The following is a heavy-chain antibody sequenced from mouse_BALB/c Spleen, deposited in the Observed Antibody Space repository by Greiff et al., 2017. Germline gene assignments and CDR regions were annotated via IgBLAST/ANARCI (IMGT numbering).Heavy chain of an antibody. Sequence: QVQLKQSGAELAKPGASVKMSCKASGYTFTSYWMHWVKQRPGQGLEWIGYINPSTGYTEYNQKFKDKATLTADKSSSTAYMQLSSLTSEDSAVYYCAMIYYGNYYAMDYWGQGTSVTVSS. V-gene: IGHV1-7*01. CDR1: GYTFTSYW. CDR2: INPSTGYT. D-gene: IGHD2-1*01. CDR3: AMIYYGNYYAMDY. J-gene: IGHJ4*01.